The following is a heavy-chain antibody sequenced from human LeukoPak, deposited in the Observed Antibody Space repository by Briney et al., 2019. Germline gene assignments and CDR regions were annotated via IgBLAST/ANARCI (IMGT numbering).Heavy chain of an antibody. V-gene: IGHV5-51*01. Sequence: GESLKISCKASGYNFPTYWIGWVRQMPGKGLEWMGIIYPGDSDTTYSPSFQGRVTISVDKSTNTAYLQWNTLTASDTAVYYCARQGDNTAWPYWGQGTLVTVSS. CDR2: IYPGDSDT. J-gene: IGHJ4*02. D-gene: IGHD1-1*01. CDR1: GYNFPTYW. CDR3: ARQGDNTAWPY.